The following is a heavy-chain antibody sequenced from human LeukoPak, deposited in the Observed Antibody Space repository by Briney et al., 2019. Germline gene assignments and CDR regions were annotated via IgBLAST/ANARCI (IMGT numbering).Heavy chain of an antibody. V-gene: IGHV1-2*02. CDR2: INPNSGGT. Sequence: ASVKVSCEASGYTFTGYYMHWVRQAPGQGLEWMGWINPNSGGTNYAQKFQGRVTMTRDTSISTAYMELSRLRSDDTAVYYCASFGICSGGSCMPYWGQGTLVTVSS. CDR1: GYTFTGYY. CDR3: ASFGICSGGSCMPY. J-gene: IGHJ4*02. D-gene: IGHD2-15*01.